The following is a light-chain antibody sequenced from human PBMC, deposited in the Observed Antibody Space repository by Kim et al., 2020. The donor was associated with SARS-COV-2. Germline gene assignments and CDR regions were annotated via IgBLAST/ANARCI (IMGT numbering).Light chain of an antibody. CDR3: QHYDNWPPTWT. V-gene: IGKV3-15*01. CDR2: DAS. CDR1: QSISIS. J-gene: IGKJ1*01. Sequence: EIVMTQSPATLSVSPGERATLSCKASQSISISLAWYHQKPGQAPRLLIYDASTRATGIPARFSGSGSGTEFTLTISSLQSEDFAVYYCQHYDNWPPTWTFGQGTKVDIK.